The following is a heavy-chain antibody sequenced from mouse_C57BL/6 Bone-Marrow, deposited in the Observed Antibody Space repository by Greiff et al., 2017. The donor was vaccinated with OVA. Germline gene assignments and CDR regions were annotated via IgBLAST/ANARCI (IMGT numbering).Heavy chain of an antibody. CDR1: GYTFTSYW. Sequence: QVQLQQPGAELVKPGASVKLSCKASGYTFTSYWMHWVKQRPGQGLEWIGMIHPNSGSTNYNEKFKSKATLTVDKSSSTAYMQLSSLTSEDSAVYYCARWDYDNYGAWYFDVWGTGTTVTVSS. CDR3: ARWDYDNYGAWYFDV. V-gene: IGHV1-64*01. D-gene: IGHD2-1*01. J-gene: IGHJ1*03. CDR2: IHPNSGST.